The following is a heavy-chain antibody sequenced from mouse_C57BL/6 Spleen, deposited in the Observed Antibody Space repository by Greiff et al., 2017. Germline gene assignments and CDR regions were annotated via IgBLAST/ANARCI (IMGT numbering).Heavy chain of an antibody. D-gene: IGHD3-2*02. J-gene: IGHJ2*01. CDR2: IDPSDSET. V-gene: IGHV1-52*01. CDR3: ARADSAGYSYYVDY. CDR1: GYTFTSYW. Sequence: QVQLQQPGAELVRPGSSVKLSCKASGYTFTSYWMHWVKQRPIQGLEWIGNIDPSDSETHYNQKFKDKATLTVDKSSSTAYMQLSSLTSEASAVYYCARADSAGYSYYVDYWGQGTTLTVSS.